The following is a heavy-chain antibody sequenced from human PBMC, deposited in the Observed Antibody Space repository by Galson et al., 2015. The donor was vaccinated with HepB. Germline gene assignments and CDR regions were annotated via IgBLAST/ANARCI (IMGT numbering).Heavy chain of an antibody. CDR1: GFTFSSYA. V-gene: IGHV3-64D*06. J-gene: IGHJ3*02. Sequence: SLRLSCAASGFTFSSYAMHWVRQAPGKGLEYVSAISSNGGSTYYADSVKGRFTISRDNSKNTLYLQMSSLRAEDTAVYYCVKSRRDGYNYVGAFDIWGQGTMVTVSS. D-gene: IGHD5-24*01. CDR3: VKSRRDGYNYVGAFDI. CDR2: ISSNGGST.